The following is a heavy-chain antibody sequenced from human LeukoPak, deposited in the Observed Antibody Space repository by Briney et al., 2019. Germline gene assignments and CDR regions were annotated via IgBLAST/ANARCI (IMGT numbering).Heavy chain of an antibody. CDR2: IDKDGSEI. CDR3: ARPPYGAAGY. D-gene: IGHD4/OR15-4a*01. V-gene: IGHV3-7*01. J-gene: IGHJ4*02. CDR1: GFTFSSYA. Sequence: PGGSLRLSCAASGFTFSSYAMSWVRQAPGKGLEWVANIDKDGSEIHYVDSVKGRFIISRDNAKTSLYLQMSSLRAEDTAVYYCARPPYGAAGYWGQGTLVTVS.